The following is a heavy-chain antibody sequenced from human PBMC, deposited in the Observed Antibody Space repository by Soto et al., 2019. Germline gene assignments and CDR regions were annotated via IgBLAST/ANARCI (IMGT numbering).Heavy chain of an antibody. V-gene: IGHV1-46*01. CDR1: GYTFTSYY. CDR2: INPSGGST. Sequence: QVQLVQSGAEVKKPGASVKVSCKASGYTFTSYYMHWVRQAPGQGLEWMGIINPSGGSTSYAQKFQGRVTMTRDTSTSTVYMKLSSLRSEDTAVYYCARGLRITMVRGVIEYYYYGMDVWGQGTTVTVSS. D-gene: IGHD3-10*01. CDR3: ARGLRITMVRGVIEYYYYGMDV. J-gene: IGHJ6*02.